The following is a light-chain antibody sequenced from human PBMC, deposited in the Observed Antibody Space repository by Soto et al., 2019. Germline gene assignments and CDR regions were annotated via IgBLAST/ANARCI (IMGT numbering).Light chain of an antibody. Sequence: ESGLTQSPGTMSLSPGERDTLSCRASQSVSRSCLAWYQQKPGQAPRLLIYGASSRATGIPDRFSGSGSETDFTLTISRLEPEDFAVYYCQQYGSSSWTFGQGTKVEIK. V-gene: IGKV3-20*01. CDR1: QSVSRSC. J-gene: IGKJ1*01. CDR3: QQYGSSSWT. CDR2: GAS.